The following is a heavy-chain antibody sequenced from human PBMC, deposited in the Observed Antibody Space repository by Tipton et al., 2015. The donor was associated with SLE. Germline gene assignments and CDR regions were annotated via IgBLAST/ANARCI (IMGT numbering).Heavy chain of an antibody. V-gene: IGHV3-7*03. CDR2: IKQDGSEK. D-gene: IGHD3-3*01. Sequence: SLRLSCAASGFTFSSYWMSWVRQAPGKGLEWVANIKQDGSEKYYVDSVKGRFTISRDNAKNSLYLQMNSLRAEDTAVYYCARGGYYDFWSGTPPDFDIWGQGTMVTVSS. CDR3: ARGGYYDFWSGTPPDFDI. CDR1: GFTFSSYW. J-gene: IGHJ3*02.